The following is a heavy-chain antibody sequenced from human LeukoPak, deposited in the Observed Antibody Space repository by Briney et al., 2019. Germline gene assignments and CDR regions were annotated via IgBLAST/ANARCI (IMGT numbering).Heavy chain of an antibody. D-gene: IGHD2-2*01. CDR3: ARDMRSEYQLAY. J-gene: IGHJ4*02. Sequence: ASVKVSCKASGYTFTSYDINWVRQTTGQGLEWIALMNPNSGSTGYAQKFQGRVTMTRNTSISTAYMELSSLRSEDTAVYYCARDMRSEYQLAYCGQGTLVTVSS. CDR1: GYTFTSYD. V-gene: IGHV1-8*01. CDR2: MNPNSGST.